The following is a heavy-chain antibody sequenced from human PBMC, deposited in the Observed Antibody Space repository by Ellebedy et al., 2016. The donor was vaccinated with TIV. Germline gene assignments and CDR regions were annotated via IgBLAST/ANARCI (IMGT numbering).Heavy chain of an antibody. CDR3: ARGDGFFPFCFDY. CDR1: GFTFSSYS. V-gene: IGHV3-48*02. D-gene: IGHD2/OR15-2a*01. J-gene: IGHJ4*02. CDR2: ISSSSSTI. Sequence: GESLKISXAASGFTFSSYSMNWVRQAPGKGLEWVSYISSSSSTIYYADSVKGRFTISRDNAKNSLYLQMNSLRDEDTAVYYCARGDGFFPFCFDYWGQGTLVTVSS.